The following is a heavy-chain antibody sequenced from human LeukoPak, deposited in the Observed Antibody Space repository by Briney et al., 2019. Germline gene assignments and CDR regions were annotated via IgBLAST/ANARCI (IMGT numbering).Heavy chain of an antibody. CDR3: ARAQGRYSGYALDY. Sequence: GGSLRLSCAASGFTFSSYAMHWVRQAPGKGLEWVAVISYDGSNKYYADSVKGRFTISRDNSKNTLYLQMNSLRAEDTAVYYCARAQGRYSGYALDYWGQGTLVTVSS. CDR2: ISYDGSNK. J-gene: IGHJ4*02. D-gene: IGHD5-12*01. CDR1: GFTFSSYA. V-gene: IGHV3-30*04.